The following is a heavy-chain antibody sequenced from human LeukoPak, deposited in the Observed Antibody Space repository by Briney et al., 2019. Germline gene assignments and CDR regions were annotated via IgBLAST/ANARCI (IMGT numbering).Heavy chain of an antibody. CDR2: INEDGKRK. J-gene: IGHJ4*02. D-gene: IGHD3-16*01. CDR3: ARHIPRGNNYFDN. Sequence: GGSLRLSCAASGFTFNGHWMTWVRQAPGRGLEWVANINEDGKRKYYVDSVKGRFTISRDNAKNSLDLQMNGLRAEDTAMYYCARHIPRGNNYFDNWGQGTLVTVSS. CDR1: GFTFNGHW. V-gene: IGHV3-7*01.